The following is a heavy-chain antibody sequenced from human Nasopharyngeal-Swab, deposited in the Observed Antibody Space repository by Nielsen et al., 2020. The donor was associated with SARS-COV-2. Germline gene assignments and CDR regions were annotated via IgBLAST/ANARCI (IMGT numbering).Heavy chain of an antibody. J-gene: IGHJ4*02. CDR2: IYYSGST. D-gene: IGHD6-19*01. V-gene: IGHV4-59*08. CDR3: ARGYSSGWYFD. CDR1: GGSISSYY. Sequence: GSLRLSCTVSGGSISSYYWSWIRQPPGKGLEWIGYIYYSGSTNYNPSLKSRVTISVDTSKNQFSLKLSSVTAADTAVYYCARGYSSGWYFDWGQGTLVTVSS.